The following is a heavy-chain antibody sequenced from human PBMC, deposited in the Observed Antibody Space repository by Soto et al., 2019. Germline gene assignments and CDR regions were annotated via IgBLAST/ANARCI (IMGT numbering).Heavy chain of an antibody. CDR3: ARGGSGDIVVVAAIDY. V-gene: IGHV4-31*03. CDR2: IFYSGST. CDR1: GGSLSSGNYY. D-gene: IGHD2-15*01. Sequence: QVQLQESGPGLVKPSQTLSLTCTVSGGSLSSGNYYWSWIRQHPVKGLEWIGYIFYSGSTYYNPSLQSRVTISVDTSKNQFSLKLSSVTAADTAVYYCARGGSGDIVVVAAIDYWGQGTLVTVSS. J-gene: IGHJ4*02.